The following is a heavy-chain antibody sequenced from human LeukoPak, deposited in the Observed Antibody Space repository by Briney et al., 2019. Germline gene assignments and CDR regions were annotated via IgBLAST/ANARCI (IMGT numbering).Heavy chain of an antibody. CDR1: GFTFSSFA. D-gene: IGHD6-13*01. J-gene: IGHJ4*02. CDR2: ISGSSSVI. CDR3: ARAEQQLALDY. Sequence: GGSLRLSCAASGFTFSSFALNWVRQAPGKGLEWVSSISGSSSVIYYADSLRGRFTVSRDNAKNSLYLQMNSLRAEDTAVYYCARAEQQLALDYWGQGTLVTVSS. V-gene: IGHV3-21*01.